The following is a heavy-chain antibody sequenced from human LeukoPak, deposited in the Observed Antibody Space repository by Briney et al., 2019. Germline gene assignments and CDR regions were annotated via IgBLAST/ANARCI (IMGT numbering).Heavy chain of an antibody. Sequence: GGSLRLSCAASGFMSRSYGMHWVRQAPGKGLEWVSVITGSGGFTQYADSVKGRFTISRDNSKNTVYLQMNSLRVEDTALYYCVRSLDYWGQGTLVTVSS. J-gene: IGHJ4*02. CDR1: GFMSRSYG. CDR3: VRSLDY. V-gene: IGHV3-23*01. CDR2: ITGSGGFT.